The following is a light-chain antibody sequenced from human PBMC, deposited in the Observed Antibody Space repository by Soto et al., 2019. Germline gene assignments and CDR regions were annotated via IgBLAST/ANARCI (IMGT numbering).Light chain of an antibody. CDR3: HQYGLSPPFP. V-gene: IGKV3-20*01. CDR2: RAS. Sequence: IVLTQYPGTLSLSPGESVTLSCRASQSVNSNYLAWYQQKPGQPPRLLIYRASFRATGIPDRFSGSGSGTDFSLTISRLEPEDFAVYYCHQYGLSPPFPFGPGTKVDFK. J-gene: IGKJ3*01. CDR1: QSVNSNY.